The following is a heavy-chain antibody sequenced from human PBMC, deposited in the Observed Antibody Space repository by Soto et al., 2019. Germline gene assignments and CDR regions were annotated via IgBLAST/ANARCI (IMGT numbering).Heavy chain of an antibody. D-gene: IGHD2-15*01. Sequence: SETLSLTCTVSGGSISSYYWSWIRQPPGKGLEWIGYIYYSGSTYYNPSLKSRVTISVDTSKNQFSPKLSSVTAADTAVYYCAIYLGGSGNNWFVPWGQGILVTVFS. CDR1: GGSISSYY. CDR3: AIYLGGSGNNWFVP. CDR2: IYYSGST. J-gene: IGHJ5*02. V-gene: IGHV4-59*01.